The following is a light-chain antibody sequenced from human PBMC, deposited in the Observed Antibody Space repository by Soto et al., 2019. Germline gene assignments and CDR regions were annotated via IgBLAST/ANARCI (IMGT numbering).Light chain of an antibody. J-gene: IGLJ1*01. CDR1: STDVGGYNF. Sequence: QSALTQPASVSGSLGQSITMSCTGTSTDVGGYNFVSWYQQHPDKAPKLLIYEVTNRPSGVSNRFSGSKSGNTASLTISGLQAEDEADYYCSSYTSTGTPVFXTGTKGTVL. CDR2: EVT. CDR3: SSYTSTGTPV. V-gene: IGLV2-14*01.